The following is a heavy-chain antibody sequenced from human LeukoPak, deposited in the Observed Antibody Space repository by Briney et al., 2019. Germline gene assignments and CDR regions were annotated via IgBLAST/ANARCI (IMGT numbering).Heavy chain of an antibody. CDR1: GFTVSSNF. V-gene: IGHV3-53*01. Sequence: GGSLRLSCAAPGFTVSSNFMSWVRQAPGKGLEWVSVIYSGSSTYYADSVKGRFTISRDNSKNMLYLQMNTLRAEDTAVYYCARGALWFGELSPYYYYYMDVWGKGTTVTISS. D-gene: IGHD3-10*01. CDR2: IYSGSST. J-gene: IGHJ6*03. CDR3: ARGALWFGELSPYYYYYMDV.